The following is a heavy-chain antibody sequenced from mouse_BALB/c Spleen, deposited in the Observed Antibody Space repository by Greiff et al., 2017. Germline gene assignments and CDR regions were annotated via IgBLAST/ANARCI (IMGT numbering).Heavy chain of an antibody. J-gene: IGHJ2*01. CDR1: GFNIKDTY. D-gene: IGHD1-1*01. V-gene: IGHV1-15*01. CDR2: IDPETGGT. CDR3: TRSHIYYYGSSPCC. Sequence: QVQLQQSGAELVKPGASVKLSCTASGFNIKDTYMHWVKQTPVHGLEWIGAIDPETGGTAYNQKFKGKATLTADKSSSTAYMELRSLTSEDSAVYYCTRSHIYYYGSSPCCWGQGTTLTVSS.